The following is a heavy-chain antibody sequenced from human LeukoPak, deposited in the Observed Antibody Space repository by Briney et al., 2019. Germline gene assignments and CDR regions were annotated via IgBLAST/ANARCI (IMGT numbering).Heavy chain of an antibody. V-gene: IGHV3-30*03. D-gene: IGHD3-3*01. CDR3: ASLTYYDFWSGYSVFDY. J-gene: IGHJ4*02. CDR2: FSFDGVSE. Sequence: GKSLRLSCAASGFGFSSYIMHWVRQVPGKGLEWVAAFSFDGVSEYYADSVKGRFTVSRDNAKSSLYLQMNSLRDEDTAVYYCASLTYYDFWSGYSVFDYWGQGTLVTVSS. CDR1: GFGFSSYI.